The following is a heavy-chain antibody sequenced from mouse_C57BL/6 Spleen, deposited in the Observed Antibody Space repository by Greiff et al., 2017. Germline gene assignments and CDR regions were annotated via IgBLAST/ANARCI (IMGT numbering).Heavy chain of an antibody. J-gene: IGHJ4*01. CDR2: ISYDGSN. V-gene: IGHV3-6*01. CDR3: AREGAMDY. CDR1: GYSITSGYY. Sequence: EVKLQESGPGLVKPSQSLSLTCSVTGYSITSGYYWNWIRQFPGNKLEWMGYISYDGSNNYNPSLKNRISITRDSSKHQFFLKLNSVTTEDTATYYCAREGAMDYWGQGTSVTVSS.